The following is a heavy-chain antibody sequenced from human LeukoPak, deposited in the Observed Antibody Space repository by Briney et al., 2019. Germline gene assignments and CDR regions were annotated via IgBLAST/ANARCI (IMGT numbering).Heavy chain of an antibody. CDR2: IYHSGTTYSGST. Sequence: PSETLSLTCNVSGASMSNYYWVWIRQPPGKGLEWIGSIYHSGTTYSGSTYYNPSLKSRVTISLDTSKNQFSLKLSSVTAADTAVYYCARLLDYYDSSGYYYYFDYWGQGTLVTVSS. J-gene: IGHJ4*02. V-gene: IGHV4-39*01. D-gene: IGHD3-22*01. CDR1: GASMSNYY. CDR3: ARLLDYYDSSGYYYYFDY.